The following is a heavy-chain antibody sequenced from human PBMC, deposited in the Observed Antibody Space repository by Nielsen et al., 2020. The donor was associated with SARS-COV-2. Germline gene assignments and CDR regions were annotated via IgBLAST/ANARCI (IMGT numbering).Heavy chain of an antibody. Sequence: ESLRLSCTVSGCSISSYYWSWIRQPPGKGLEWIGYIYYSGSTNYNPSLKSRVTISVDTSKNQFSLKLSSVTAADTAVYYCARGVTTVTMRFDYWGQGTLVTVSS. CDR3: ARGVTTVTMRFDY. V-gene: IGHV4-59*01. J-gene: IGHJ4*02. CDR1: GCSISSYY. CDR2: IYYSGST. D-gene: IGHD4-17*01.